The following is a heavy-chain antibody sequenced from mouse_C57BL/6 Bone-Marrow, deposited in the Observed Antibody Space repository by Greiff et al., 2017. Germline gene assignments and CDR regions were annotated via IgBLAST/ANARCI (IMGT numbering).Heavy chain of an antibody. CDR2: IYPRSGNT. V-gene: IGHV1-81*01. Sequence: VMLVESGAELARPGASVKLSCKASGYTFTSYGISWVKQRTGQGLEWIGEIYPRSGNTYYNEKFKGKATLTADKSSSTAYMELRSLTSEDSAVYFCARNYCGNRYAMDYWGQGTSVTVSS. D-gene: IGHD2-1*01. J-gene: IGHJ4*01. CDR3: ARNYCGNRYAMDY. CDR1: GYTFTSYG.